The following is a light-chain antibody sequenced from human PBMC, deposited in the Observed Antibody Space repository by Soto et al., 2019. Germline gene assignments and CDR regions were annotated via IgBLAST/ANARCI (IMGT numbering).Light chain of an antibody. J-gene: IGKJ1*01. CDR2: NLS. CDR3: QQRSNWTLT. Sequence: IVLTQSPATVSLSPGKRATLSCRASQNTSSYLTWYQPKPGQAPRLAMDNLSNRATGSPARLSGSGSATDFTLTISSLEPEYFAVYYCQQRSNWTLTFGQGTKVDI. CDR1: QNTSSY. V-gene: IGKV3-11*01.